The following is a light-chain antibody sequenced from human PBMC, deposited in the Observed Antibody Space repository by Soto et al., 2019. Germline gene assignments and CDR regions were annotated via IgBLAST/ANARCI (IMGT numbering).Light chain of an antibody. CDR1: HNDIGTYDY. CDR2: GVT. Sequence: QSVLAQPASVSGSLGQSITNSCTGNHNDIGTYDYVSWYQQHPGRAPRLLIHGVTTRPSGISDRFSASKSGLTASLTISGLQPEDEADYYCSSFASNRIYVFGPGTKVTV. CDR3: SSFASNRIYV. V-gene: IGLV2-14*03. J-gene: IGLJ1*01.